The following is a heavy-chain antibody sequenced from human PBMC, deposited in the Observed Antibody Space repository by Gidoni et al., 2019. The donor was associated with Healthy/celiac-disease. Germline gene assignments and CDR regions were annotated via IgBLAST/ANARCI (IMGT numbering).Heavy chain of an antibody. CDR1: GFTFSSYG. CDR2: ISYDGSNK. J-gene: IGHJ4*02. CDR3: AQGQAFDY. Sequence: QVQLVESGGGVVQPGTSLGLSFAASGFTFSSYGMHWVRQAPGKGLEWVAVISYDGSNKYYADSVKGRFTISRDNSKNTLYLQMNSLRAEDTAVYYCAQGQAFDYWGQGTLVTVSS. V-gene: IGHV3-30*18.